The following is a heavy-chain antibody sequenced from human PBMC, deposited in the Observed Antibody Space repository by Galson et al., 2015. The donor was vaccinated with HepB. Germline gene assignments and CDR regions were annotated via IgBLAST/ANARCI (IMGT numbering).Heavy chain of an antibody. D-gene: IGHD3-22*01. CDR1: GFIFSSYW. V-gene: IGHV3-7*03. Sequence: SLRLSCAASGFIFSSYWMSWVRQAPGKGLEWVANIKQEGSEKHYVDYVKGRFTISRDNAKNSLYLQMNSLRAEDAAVYYCARDGRYYDSGGYYPIPFDYWGQGTLVTVSS. J-gene: IGHJ4*02. CDR2: IKQEGSEK. CDR3: ARDGRYYDSGGYYPIPFDY.